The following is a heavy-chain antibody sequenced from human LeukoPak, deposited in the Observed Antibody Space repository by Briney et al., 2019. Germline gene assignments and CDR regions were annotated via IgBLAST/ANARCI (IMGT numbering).Heavy chain of an antibody. CDR3: AKGGYSYGFDY. J-gene: IGHJ4*02. D-gene: IGHD5-18*01. CDR2: IKQDGSEK. Sequence: GGSLRLSCAASGFTFSSYWMSWVRQAPGKGLEWVANIKQDGSEKYYVDSVKGRFTISRDNAKNSLYLQMNSLRAEDMALYYCAKGGYSYGFDYWGQGTLVTVSS. CDR1: GFTFSSYW. V-gene: IGHV3-7*03.